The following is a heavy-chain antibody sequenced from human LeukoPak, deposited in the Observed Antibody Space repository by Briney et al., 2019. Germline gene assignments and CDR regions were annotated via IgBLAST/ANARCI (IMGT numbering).Heavy chain of an antibody. CDR2: ISGSGGST. CDR1: GFTFSSYS. J-gene: IGHJ4*02. Sequence: GGSLRLSCAASGFTFSSYSMSWVRQAPGKGLGGGSAISGSGGSTYYADSVKGRFTISRDNSKNTLYLQMNSLRAEDTAVYYCAKGMSYYDSSGYYYQDYWGQGTLVTVSS. D-gene: IGHD3-22*01. CDR3: AKGMSYYDSSGYYYQDY. V-gene: IGHV3-23*01.